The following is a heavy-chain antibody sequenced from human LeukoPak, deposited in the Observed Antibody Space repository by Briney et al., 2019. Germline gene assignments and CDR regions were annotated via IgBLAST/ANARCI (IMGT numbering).Heavy chain of an antibody. Sequence: GGSLRLSCAASGFTFDDYALSWVRQAPGKGLEWVSYINWNAGSTSYADSVRGRFTISGDNARNSLYLQMNTLRADDTAFYYCVRVSTGYYFDSWGQGTLVTVSS. CDR1: GFTFDDYA. D-gene: IGHD6-19*01. CDR3: VRVSTGYYFDS. CDR2: INWNAGST. J-gene: IGHJ4*02. V-gene: IGHV3-20*04.